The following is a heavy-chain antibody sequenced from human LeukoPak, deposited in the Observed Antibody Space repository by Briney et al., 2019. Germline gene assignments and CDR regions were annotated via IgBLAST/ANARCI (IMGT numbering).Heavy chain of an antibody. CDR2: IYHSGST. CDR3: TALDFWSGYSVDY. Sequence: PSETLSLTCAVSGYSISSGYYWGWIRQPPGKGLEWIGSIYHSGSTYYNPSLKSRVTISVDTSKNQFSLKLSSVTAADTAVYYCTALDFWSGYSVDYWGQGTLVTVSS. D-gene: IGHD3-3*01. CDR1: GYSISSGYY. J-gene: IGHJ4*02. V-gene: IGHV4-38-2*01.